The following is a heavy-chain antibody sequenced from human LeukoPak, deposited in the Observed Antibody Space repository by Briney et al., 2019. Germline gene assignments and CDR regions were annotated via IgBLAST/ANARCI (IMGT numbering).Heavy chain of an antibody. D-gene: IGHD4-11*01. Sequence: QPGRSLILSCTASGFTFRDYAVSWVRQAPGKGLEWVSAISGSGASTHYAESVKGRFTISRDNSKNTVYLQMNSLRVEDTAVYYCAKGVRDSTEFDYWGQGTLVTVSS. CDR3: AKGVRDSTEFDY. J-gene: IGHJ4*02. CDR1: GFTFRDYA. CDR2: ISGSGAST. V-gene: IGHV3-23*01.